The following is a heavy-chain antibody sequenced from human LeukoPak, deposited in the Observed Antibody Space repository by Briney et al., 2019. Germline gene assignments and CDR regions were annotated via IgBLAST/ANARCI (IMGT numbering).Heavy chain of an antibody. Sequence: GGSLRLSCAASGFTFSSYAMSWVRQAPGKGLEGVSTIGDSGGITYYADSVKGRFTISRDNSKNTLYLQMNSLRAEDTAVYYCAKDLRGYYGSGSSHWGQGTLVIVSS. CDR1: GFTFSSYA. D-gene: IGHD3-10*01. CDR3: AKDLRGYYGSGSSH. V-gene: IGHV3-23*01. CDR2: IGDSGGIT. J-gene: IGHJ4*02.